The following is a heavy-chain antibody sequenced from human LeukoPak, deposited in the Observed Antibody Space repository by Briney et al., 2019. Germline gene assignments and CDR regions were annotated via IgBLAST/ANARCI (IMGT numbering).Heavy chain of an antibody. V-gene: IGHV3-15*01. CDR2: VKSKTDGETT. Sequence: NPGGSLRLSCAASGFTFSNAWMSWVRQAPGKGLEWVGRVKSKTDGETTDYAAPVKGRFTISRDNAKNSLYLQMNSLRVDDTAVYYCASDDFSGYSYWGQGTLVTVFS. D-gene: IGHD3-22*01. CDR3: ASDDFSGYSY. CDR1: GFTFSNAW. J-gene: IGHJ4*02.